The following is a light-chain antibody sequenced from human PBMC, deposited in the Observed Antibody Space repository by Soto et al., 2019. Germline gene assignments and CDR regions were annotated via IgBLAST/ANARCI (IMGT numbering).Light chain of an antibody. Sequence: SPATLSVSPGERATLSCRASQSVSSKLAWYQQRPGQAPRLLIYGASTRATGIPARFSGSGSGTEFTLTISSLQSEDFVVYYCQHYNNWPPYTFGQGTRLEIK. CDR1: QSVSSK. CDR3: QHYNNWPPYT. V-gene: IGKV3-15*01. CDR2: GAS. J-gene: IGKJ5*01.